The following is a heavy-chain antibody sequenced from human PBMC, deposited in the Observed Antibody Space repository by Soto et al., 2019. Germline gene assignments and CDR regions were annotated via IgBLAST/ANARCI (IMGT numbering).Heavy chain of an antibody. Sequence: GGSLRLSCAASGFTFSSYAMSWVRQAPGKGLEWVSAISGSGGSTYYADSVKGRFTISRDNSKNTLYLQMNSLRAEDTAVYYCAKPQPGLRMTTVTTEDYWGQGTLVTVSS. CDR1: GFTFSSYA. D-gene: IGHD4-17*01. CDR2: ISGSGGST. CDR3: AKPQPGLRMTTVTTEDY. V-gene: IGHV3-23*01. J-gene: IGHJ4*02.